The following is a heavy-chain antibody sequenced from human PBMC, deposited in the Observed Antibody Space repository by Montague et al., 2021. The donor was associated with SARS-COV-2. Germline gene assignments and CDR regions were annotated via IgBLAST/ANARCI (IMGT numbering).Heavy chain of an antibody. V-gene: IGHV3-9*01. CDR1: GFTFGDYA. CDR2: IGCSSGNI. Sequence: SLRLSCAASGFTFGDYAMHWVRQAPGKGLEWVSSIGCSSGNIGYADSVKGRFTISRDNAKNSLYLQMNSLRAEDTALYYCAKDSYYDFWSGYSPGENWFDPWGQGTLVTVSS. CDR3: AKDSYYDFWSGYSPGENWFDP. D-gene: IGHD3-3*01. J-gene: IGHJ5*02.